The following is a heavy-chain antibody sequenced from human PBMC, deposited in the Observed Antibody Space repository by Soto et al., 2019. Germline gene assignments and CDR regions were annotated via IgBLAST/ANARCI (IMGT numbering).Heavy chain of an antibody. J-gene: IGHJ4*02. Sequence: GGSLRLSCAASGFTFSDYYMSWIRQAPGKGLEWVSYISSSSSYTNYADSVKGRFTISRDNAKNSLYLQMNSLRAEDTAVYYCARRSGSDYYFDYWGQGTLVTVSS. CDR1: GFTFSDYY. CDR3: ARRSGSDYYFDY. V-gene: IGHV3-11*03. CDR2: ISSSSSYT. D-gene: IGHD2-21*01.